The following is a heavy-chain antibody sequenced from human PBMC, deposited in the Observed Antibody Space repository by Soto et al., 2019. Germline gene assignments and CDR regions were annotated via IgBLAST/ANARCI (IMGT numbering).Heavy chain of an antibody. D-gene: IGHD3-3*01. J-gene: IGHJ4*02. CDR2: INSKPEGETT. V-gene: IGHV3-15*07. Sequence: QLVESGGGLVKHGGSLALSCAGSGFAFTNVWLHWVRQAPGKGLEWAGSINSKPEGETTDYAAPVKGRFAISSDDPTTTLALQMTSLPTDDSVLYYFNTNDDFGGGHTPLWGQGTLVSVSS. CDR3: NTNDDFGGGHTPL. CDR1: GFAFTNVW.